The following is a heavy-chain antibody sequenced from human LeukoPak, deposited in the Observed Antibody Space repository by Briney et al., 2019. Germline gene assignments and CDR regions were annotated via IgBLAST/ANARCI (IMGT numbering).Heavy chain of an antibody. J-gene: IGHJ4*02. V-gene: IGHV1-24*01. CDR3: ATGPGDAVRGEGFDY. CDR2: FDPEDGET. CDR1: GYTLTELS. Sequence: ASVKASCKVSGYTLTELSMHWVRQAPGKGLEWMGGFDPEDGETIYAQKFQGRVTMTEDTSTDTAYMELSSLRSEDTAVYYCATGPGDAVRGEGFDYWGQGTLVTVSS. D-gene: IGHD3-10*01.